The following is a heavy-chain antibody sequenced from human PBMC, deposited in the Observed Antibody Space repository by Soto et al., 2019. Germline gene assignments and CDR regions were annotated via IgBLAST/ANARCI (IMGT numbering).Heavy chain of an antibody. CDR2: ISSSSSTI. CDR1: GFTFSSYS. J-gene: IGHJ4*02. CDR3: ARVVAAAGTRLDY. Sequence: GGSLRLFCAASGFTFSSYSMNWVRQAPGKGLEWVSYISSSSSTIDYTDSVKGRFTISRDTAKNSLYLQMNSLRDEDTAVYYCARVVAAAGTRLDYWGQGTLVTVSS. V-gene: IGHV3-48*02. D-gene: IGHD6-13*01.